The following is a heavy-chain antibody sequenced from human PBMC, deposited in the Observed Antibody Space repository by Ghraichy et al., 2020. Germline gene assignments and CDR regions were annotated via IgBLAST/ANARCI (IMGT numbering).Heavy chain of an antibody. CDR3: ARDFVGMVRDPTSYGMDV. CDR2: ISYDGSNK. Sequence: GGSLRLSCAASGFTFSSYAMHWVRQAPGKGLEWVAVISYDGSNKYYADSVKGRFTISRDNSKNTLYLQMNSLRAEDTAVYYCARDFVGMVRDPTSYGMDVWGQGTTVTVSS. J-gene: IGHJ6*02. V-gene: IGHV3-30*04. D-gene: IGHD3-10*01. CDR1: GFTFSSYA.